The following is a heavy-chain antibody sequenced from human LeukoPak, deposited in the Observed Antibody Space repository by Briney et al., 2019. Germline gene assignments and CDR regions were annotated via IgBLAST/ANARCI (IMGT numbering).Heavy chain of an antibody. J-gene: IGHJ6*02. D-gene: IGHD3-3*01. CDR2: MNPNSGNT. CDR3: AGSGYEYYDFWSGSLLDYYYYYGMDV. Sequence: GASVKVSCKASGYTFTSYDINWVRQATGQGLEWMGWMNPNSGNTGYAQKFQGRVTMTRNTSISTAYMELSSLRSEDTAVYYCAGSGYEYYDFWSGSLLDYYYYYGMDVWGQGTTVTVSS. V-gene: IGHV1-8*01. CDR1: GYTFTSYD.